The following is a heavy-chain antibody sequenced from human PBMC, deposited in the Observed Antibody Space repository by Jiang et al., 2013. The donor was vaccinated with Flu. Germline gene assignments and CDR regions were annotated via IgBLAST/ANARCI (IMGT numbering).Heavy chain of an antibody. CDR3: VSTGYSSGWPARYYFDY. CDR1: GASISSYY. J-gene: IGHJ4*02. Sequence: VQLVESGPGLVKPSETLSLTCTVSGASISSYYWSWIRQPPGTALQWIGFISYSGTTSYNPSLKSRVTISVDTSKNQFSLKLNSVTAADTGVYYCVSTGYSSGWPARYYFDYWGQGTLVTVSS. D-gene: IGHD6-19*01. V-gene: IGHV4-59*01. CDR2: ISYSGTT.